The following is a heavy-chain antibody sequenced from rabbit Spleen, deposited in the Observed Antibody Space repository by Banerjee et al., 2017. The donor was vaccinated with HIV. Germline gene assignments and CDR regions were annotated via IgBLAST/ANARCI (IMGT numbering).Heavy chain of an antibody. V-gene: IGHV1S45*01. CDR2: IATGSSGFT. Sequence: QEQLEESGRGLVKPEGSLTLTCKASGFSFSDRDVMCWVRQAPGKGLEWIGCIATGSSGFTYYATWAKGRFTCSKTSSTTVTLQMTSLTAADTATYFCARDAGSSFSSYGMDLWGQGTLVTVS. CDR1: GFSFSDRDV. D-gene: IGHD8-1*01. CDR3: ARDAGSSFSSYGMDL. J-gene: IGHJ6*01.